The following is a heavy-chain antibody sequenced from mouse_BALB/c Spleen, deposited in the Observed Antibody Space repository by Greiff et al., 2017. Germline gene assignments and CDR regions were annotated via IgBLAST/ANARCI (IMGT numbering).Heavy chain of an antibody. Sequence: EVQLQQSGAELVKPGASVKLSCTASGFNFNDSYMHWVKQRPGQGLEWIGRIYPANGNTKYAPKFQGKATITADTSSNTAYLQLSSLTSEDTAVYFYASVCDDYSMDYWGQGTSVTVSS. CDR3: ASVCDDYSMDY. CDR2: IYPANGNT. D-gene: IGHD2-3*01. J-gene: IGHJ4*01. CDR1: GFNFNDSY. V-gene: IGHV14-3*02.